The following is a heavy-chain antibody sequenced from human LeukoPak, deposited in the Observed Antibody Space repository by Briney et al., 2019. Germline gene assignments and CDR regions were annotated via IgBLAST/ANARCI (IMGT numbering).Heavy chain of an antibody. Sequence: GGSLRLSCVASQFIFTNYDMNWVRQAPGKGLEWVSYISSSGSTIYYADSVKGRFTISRDNAKNSLYLQMNSLRAEDTAVYYCAELGITMIGGVWGKGTTVTISS. CDR3: AELGITMIGGV. D-gene: IGHD3-10*02. CDR2: ISSSGSTI. CDR1: QFIFTNYD. V-gene: IGHV3-48*03. J-gene: IGHJ6*04.